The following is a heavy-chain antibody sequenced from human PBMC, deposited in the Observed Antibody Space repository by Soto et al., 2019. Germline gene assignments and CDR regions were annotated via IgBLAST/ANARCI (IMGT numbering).Heavy chain of an antibody. CDR3: ARDGDIRGDPVYFGS. V-gene: IGHV3-33*01. D-gene: IGHD2-15*01. CDR1: GFSFSKFA. CDR2: IWLDESKR. Sequence: GGSLRLSCAASGFSFSKFAMHWVRQAPGKGVECVAVIWLDESKRDYADSVKGRFTVSRDNSENTLSPQMNNLRATDTGVYYCARDGDIRGDPVYFGSWGQGTVVTVSS. J-gene: IGHJ4*02.